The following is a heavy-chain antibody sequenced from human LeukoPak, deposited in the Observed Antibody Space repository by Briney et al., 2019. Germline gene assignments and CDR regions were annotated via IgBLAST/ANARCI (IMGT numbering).Heavy chain of an antibody. J-gene: IGHJ5*02. CDR2: IYYSGST. Sequence: SETLSLTCTVSGGSISSGGYYWSWIRQHPGKGLEWIGYIYYSGSTYYNPSLKRRVTISVDTSKNQFSLKLSSVTAADTAVYYCARXLWWEXISXWFDPWGQGTLVTVSS. D-gene: IGHD2-15*01. CDR3: ARXLWWEXISXWFDP. CDR1: GGSISSGGYY. V-gene: IGHV4-31*03.